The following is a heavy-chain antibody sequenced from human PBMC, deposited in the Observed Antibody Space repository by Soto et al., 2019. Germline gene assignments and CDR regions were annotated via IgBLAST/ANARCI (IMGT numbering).Heavy chain of an antibody. D-gene: IGHD2-21*01. CDR2: IKEDGSEK. CDR3: ARDRGYNCYDY. J-gene: IGHJ4*02. CDR1: GFTCSTSW. Sequence: GSLRLSCAASGFTCSTSWMNWVRQAPGKGLEWVAGIKEDGSEKYYVDSVKGRFTISRDNVGNSLYLQMNGLRGEDTAVYFCARDRGYNCYDYWGLGTLVTVYS. V-gene: IGHV3-7*01.